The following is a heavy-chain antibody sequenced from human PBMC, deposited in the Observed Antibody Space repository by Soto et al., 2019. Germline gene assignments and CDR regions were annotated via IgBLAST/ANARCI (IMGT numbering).Heavy chain of an antibody. Sequence: PSETLSLTCTVSGGSISSISYYWGWIRQPPGKGLEWIGSIYYSGSTYYNPSLKSRVTISVDTSKNQFSLKLSSVTAADTAVYYCARPYYDFWSGYHGGMDVWGQGTTVTVSS. V-gene: IGHV4-39*01. CDR3: ARPYYDFWSGYHGGMDV. J-gene: IGHJ6*02. CDR2: IYYSGST. D-gene: IGHD3-3*01. CDR1: GGSISSISYY.